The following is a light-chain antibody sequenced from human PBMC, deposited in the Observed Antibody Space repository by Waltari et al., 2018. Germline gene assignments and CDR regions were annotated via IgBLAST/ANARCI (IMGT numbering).Light chain of an antibody. CDR1: QSVSSY. CDR3: QQRSNWLGT. V-gene: IGKV3-11*01. Sequence: EIVLTQSPATLSLSPGERATLSCRDSQSVSSYLAWYQQKPGQAPRLLIYDASNRATGIPARFSGSGSGTDFTLTISSLEPEDFAVYYCQQRSNWLGTFGQGTKVEIK. CDR2: DAS. J-gene: IGKJ1*01.